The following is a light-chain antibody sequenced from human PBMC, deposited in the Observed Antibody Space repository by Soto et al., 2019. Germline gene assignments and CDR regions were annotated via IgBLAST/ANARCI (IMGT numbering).Light chain of an antibody. CDR3: QSYDRSLSGSV. CDR2: GND. V-gene: IGLV1-40*01. J-gene: IGLJ1*01. CDR1: SGDIASSF. Sequence: LTQPHSVSESPGKTVTISCTRSSGDIASSFVQWYQQRPGRGPTTLIFGNDNRPSGVPDRFSGSRSGTSASLAITGLQAEDEADYYCQSYDRSLSGSVFGAGTKLTVL.